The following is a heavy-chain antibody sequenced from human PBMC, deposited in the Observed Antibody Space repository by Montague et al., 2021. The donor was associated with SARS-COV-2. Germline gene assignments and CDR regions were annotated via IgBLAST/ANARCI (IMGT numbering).Heavy chain of an antibody. CDR3: LQGYYFDS. CDR2: TYYRSKWYN. D-gene: IGHD5-24*01. CDR1: GDSVYSNNAA. V-gene: IGHV6-1*01. Sequence: CAISGDSVYSNNAAWNWIRQSPSSGLEWLGRTYYRSKWYNDYAVSVKSRITIDADTSKNQFSLQLKSMTPEDTAVYYCLQGYYFDSWGQGTLVTGSS. J-gene: IGHJ4*02.